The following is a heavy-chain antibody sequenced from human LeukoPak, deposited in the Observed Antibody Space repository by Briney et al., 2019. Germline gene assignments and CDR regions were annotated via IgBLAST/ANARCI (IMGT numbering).Heavy chain of an antibody. Sequence: GGSLRLSCAASGFTLSDHYIDWVRQAPGKGLVWVSRIASDGSSTTYADSVKGRFSISRDNAKNTLYLQMNSLRVEDTAVYYCARGRPHGNDYWGQGTLVTVSS. CDR3: ARGRPHGNDY. J-gene: IGHJ4*02. CDR1: GFTLSDHY. D-gene: IGHD4-23*01. CDR2: IASDGSST. V-gene: IGHV3-74*01.